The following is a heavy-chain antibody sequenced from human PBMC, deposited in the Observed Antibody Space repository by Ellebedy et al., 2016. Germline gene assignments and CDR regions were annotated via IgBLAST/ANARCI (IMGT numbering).Heavy chain of an antibody. V-gene: IGHV3-48*04. CDR3: ARDNSGYDLAAAFDI. D-gene: IGHD5-12*01. CDR2: ITSSGSTT. Sequence: GESLKISXAASGFTFSDYSMNWVRLVPGKGLEWLSYITSSGSTTLYVDSVKGRFTISRDNAKNSLYLQVISLRAEDTAVYYCARDNSGYDLAAAFDIWGQGTMVTVSS. CDR1: GFTFSDYS. J-gene: IGHJ3*02.